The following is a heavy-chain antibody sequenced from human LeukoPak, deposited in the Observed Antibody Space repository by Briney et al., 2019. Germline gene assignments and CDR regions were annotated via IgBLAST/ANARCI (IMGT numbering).Heavy chain of an antibody. CDR1: GGTFSSYA. V-gene: IGHV1-69*13. D-gene: IGHD3-22*01. CDR2: IIPIFGTA. CDR3: ARGPTRDYYDSSGPFDY. Sequence: SVKVSCKSSGGTFSSYAISWVRQPPGQGLEWMGGIIPIFGTANYAQKFQGRVTITADESTSTAYMELSSLRSEDTAVYYCARGPTRDYYDSSGPFDYWGQGTLVTVSS. J-gene: IGHJ4*02.